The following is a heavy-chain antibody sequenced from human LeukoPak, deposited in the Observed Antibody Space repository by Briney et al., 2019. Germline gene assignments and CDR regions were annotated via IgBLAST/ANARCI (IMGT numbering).Heavy chain of an antibody. CDR3: ARGRHTSLPAARNWFDP. V-gene: IGHV3-74*01. J-gene: IGHJ5*02. CDR1: GFTFSSYW. CDR2: INSDGSST. D-gene: IGHD2-2*01. Sequence: GGSLRLSCAASGFTFSSYWMHWVRQAPGKGLVWVSRINSDGSSTSYADSVKGRFTISRDNAKNTLYLQMNSLRAEDTAVYYCARGRHTSLPAARNWFDPWGRGTLVTVSS.